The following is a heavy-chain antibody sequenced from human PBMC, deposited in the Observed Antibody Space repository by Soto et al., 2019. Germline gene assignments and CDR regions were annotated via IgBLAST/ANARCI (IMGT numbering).Heavy chain of an antibody. J-gene: IGHJ6*02. Sequence: SETLSLTCTVSGGSISSSSYYWGWIRQPPGKGLEWIGSIYYSGSTYYNPSLKSRVTISVDTSKNQFSLKLSSVTAADTAVYYCAGWYYYGSGSYFPLTWYYGMDVWGQGTTGTGSS. CDR1: GGSISSSSYY. V-gene: IGHV4-39*01. D-gene: IGHD3-10*01. CDR2: IYYSGST. CDR3: AGWYYYGSGSYFPLTWYYGMDV.